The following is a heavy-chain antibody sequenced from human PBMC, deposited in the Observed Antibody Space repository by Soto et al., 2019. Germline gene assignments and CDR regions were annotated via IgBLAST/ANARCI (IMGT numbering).Heavy chain of an antibody. D-gene: IGHD3-10*01. CDR3: ARGDCITTDCYYFCAMDV. J-gene: IGHJ6*02. V-gene: IGHV3-30*03. CDR2: ISYDGNHK. CDR1: GFTFSRYG. Sequence: QPGGSLRLSCAASGFTFSRYGMHWVRQAPGQGLEWVAVISYDGNHKYYAHSVNGRFAISRDSSKNTLYLQMNSLRPEDTAVYYCARGDCITTDCYYFCAMDVWGQGSTVTVSS.